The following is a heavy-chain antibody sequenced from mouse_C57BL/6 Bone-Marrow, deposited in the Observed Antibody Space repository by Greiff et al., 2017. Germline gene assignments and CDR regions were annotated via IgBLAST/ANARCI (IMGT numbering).Heavy chain of an antibody. CDR3: ARDGYYFLDYAMDY. CDR2: IHPNSGST. Sequence: QVQLQQPGAELVKPGASVKLSCKASGYTFTSYWMHWVKQRPGQGLEWIGMIHPNSGSTNYNEKFKSKATLTVDKSSSTAYMQLSSLTSEDSAVYFCARDGYYFLDYAMDYWGQGTSVTVSS. V-gene: IGHV1-64*01. J-gene: IGHJ4*01. D-gene: IGHD2-3*01. CDR1: GYTFTSYW.